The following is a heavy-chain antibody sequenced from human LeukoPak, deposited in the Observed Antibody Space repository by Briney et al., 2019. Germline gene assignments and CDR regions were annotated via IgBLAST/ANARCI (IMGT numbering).Heavy chain of an antibody. J-gene: IGHJ4*02. Sequence: GGSLRLSCAASGFTFSSYGMHWVRQAPGKGLEWVAFIRYDGSNKYYADSVKGRFTISRDNSRNTLYLQMNNLRTEDTAVYYCASPYYYDGSSYYHFFDHWGQGTLVTVSS. CDR3: ASPYYYDGSSYYHFFDH. CDR2: IRYDGSNK. D-gene: IGHD3-22*01. V-gene: IGHV3-30*02. CDR1: GFTFSSYG.